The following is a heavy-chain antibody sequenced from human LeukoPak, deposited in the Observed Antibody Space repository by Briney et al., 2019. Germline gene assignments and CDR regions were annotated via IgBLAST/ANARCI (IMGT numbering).Heavy chain of an antibody. CDR1: GFTVSSNY. CDR3: ARGGYPNLFDY. Sequence: PGGSLRLSCAASGFTVSSNYMSWVRQAPGKGLEWVSVIYSGGSTYYADSVKGRFTISRHNSKNTLFLQMNSLRPEDTAVYYCARGGYPNLFDYWGQGTLVTVSS. D-gene: IGHD3-22*01. CDR2: IYSGGST. V-gene: IGHV3-53*04. J-gene: IGHJ4*02.